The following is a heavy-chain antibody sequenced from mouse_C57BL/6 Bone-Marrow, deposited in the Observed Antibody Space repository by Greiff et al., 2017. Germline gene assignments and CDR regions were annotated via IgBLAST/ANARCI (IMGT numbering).Heavy chain of an antibody. J-gene: IGHJ3*01. CDR1: GYAFTNYL. V-gene: IGHV1-54*01. CDR3: ARGGRLRPWFAY. D-gene: IGHD1-2*01. CDR2: INPGRGGT. Sequence: VQLVESGAELVRPGTSVKVSCKASGYAFTNYLIEWVKQRPGQGLEWIGVINPGRGGTNYNEKFKGKATLTADKSSSTAYMQLSSLTSEDSAVYFCARGGRLRPWFAYWGQGTLVTVSA.